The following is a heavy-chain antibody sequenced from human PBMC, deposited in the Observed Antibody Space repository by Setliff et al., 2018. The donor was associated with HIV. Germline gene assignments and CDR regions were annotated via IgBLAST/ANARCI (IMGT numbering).Heavy chain of an antibody. D-gene: IGHD3-22*01. CDR3: VTEKHYLDSSGYSRTSIF. V-gene: IGHV1-24*01. CDR2: FDPEYGER. Sequence: ASVKVSCKVSGYTRTHLVRHWVRQAPGKGLEWMGNFDPEYGERIYSQKFQGRVTLTEGTSPDTVFMELSSLRSEDTAVYYCVTEKHYLDSSGYSRTSIFWGQGTLVTVSS. CDR1: GYTRTHLV. J-gene: IGHJ4*02.